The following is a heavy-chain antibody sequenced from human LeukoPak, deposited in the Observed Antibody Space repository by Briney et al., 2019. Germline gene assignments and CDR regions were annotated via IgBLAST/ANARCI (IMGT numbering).Heavy chain of an antibody. D-gene: IGHD6-13*01. CDR3: ARWLRGIADEDGVDV. CDR2: ITSRGSTI. Sequence: PGGSLRLSCAASGFTLSDYYLTWIRQAPGKGLGWVSYITSRGSTIYHADSVKGRFTISRDNAKNSLYLQMNSLRAEDTAVYYCARWLRGIADEDGVDVWGQGTTVTVSS. V-gene: IGHV3-11*01. J-gene: IGHJ6*02. CDR1: GFTLSDYY.